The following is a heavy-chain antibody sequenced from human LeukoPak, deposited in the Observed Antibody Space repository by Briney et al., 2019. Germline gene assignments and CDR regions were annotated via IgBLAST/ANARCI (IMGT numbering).Heavy chain of an antibody. CDR1: GGSISSYY. V-gene: IGHV4-59*08. CDR3: ARHGSSH. D-gene: IGHD2-2*03. CDR2: IYYGGST. Sequence: SETLSLTCTVSGGSISSYYWSWIRQPPGKGLEWIGYIYYGGSTNYNPSLKSRVTISVDTSKNQFSLKLSSVTAADTAVYYCARHGSSHWGQGTLVTVSS. J-gene: IGHJ4*02.